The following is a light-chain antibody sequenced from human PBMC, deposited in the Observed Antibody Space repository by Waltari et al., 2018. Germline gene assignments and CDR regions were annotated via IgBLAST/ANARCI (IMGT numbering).Light chain of an antibody. CDR3: GTWDTSLSALI. J-gene: IGLJ2*01. CDR1: SPNLGTAY. Sequence: QSVLTQPPSVSAAPGQKVTISCPGSSPNLGTAYVAWYQQLPGTAPKLFIYENNKRPSGIPDRFSGSKSGTSATLGITGLQTGDEADYYCGTWDTSLSALIFGGGTKLTVL. CDR2: ENN. V-gene: IGLV1-51*02.